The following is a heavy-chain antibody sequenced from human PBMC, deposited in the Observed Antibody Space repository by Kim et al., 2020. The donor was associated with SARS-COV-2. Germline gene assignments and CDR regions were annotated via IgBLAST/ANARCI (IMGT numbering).Heavy chain of an antibody. CDR2: INWNGGST. D-gene: IGHD2-2*01. CDR1: GFTFDDYG. J-gene: IGHJ2*01. CDR3: ARGAYCSSTTCYYYWYFDL. Sequence: GGSLRLSCAASGFTFDDYGMSWVRQAPGKGLEWVSGINWNGGSTGYADSVKGRFTISRDNAKNSLYLQMNSLRAEDTALYYCARGAYCSSTTCYYYWYFDLWGRGTLVTVSS. V-gene: IGHV3-20*04.